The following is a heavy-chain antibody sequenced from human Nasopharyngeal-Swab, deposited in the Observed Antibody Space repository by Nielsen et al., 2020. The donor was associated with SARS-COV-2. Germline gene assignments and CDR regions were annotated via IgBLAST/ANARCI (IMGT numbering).Heavy chain of an antibody. CDR2: ISSSSSTI. D-gene: IGHD4-17*01. J-gene: IGHJ6*03. Sequence: GESLKISCAASGFTFSNAWMSWVRQAPGKGLEWVSYISSSSSTIYYADSVKGRFTISRDNAKNSLYLQMNSLRAEDTAVYYCAGAKYGDPYYYYYYMDVWGKGTTVTVSS. V-gene: IGHV3-48*04. CDR1: GFTFSNAW. CDR3: AGAKYGDPYYYYYYMDV.